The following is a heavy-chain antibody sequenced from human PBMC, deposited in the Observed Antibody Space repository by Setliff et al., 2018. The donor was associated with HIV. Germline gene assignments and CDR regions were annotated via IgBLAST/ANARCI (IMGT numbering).Heavy chain of an antibody. CDR2: ISSSSSYI. Sequence: GGSLRLSCAASGFTFSTYSMNWVRQAPGKGLEWVSSISSSSSYIKYAQTVKGRFTISRDNAKNSLSLLMTSLRADDTAVYYCARDSSTSSGVVWFDPWGQGTLVTVSS. CDR3: ARDSSTSSGVVWFDP. D-gene: IGHD2-2*01. V-gene: IGHV3-21*01. CDR1: GFTFSTYS. J-gene: IGHJ5*02.